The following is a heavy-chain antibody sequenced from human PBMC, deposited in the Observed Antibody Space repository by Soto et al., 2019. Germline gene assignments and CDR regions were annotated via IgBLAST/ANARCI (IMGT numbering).Heavy chain of an antibody. CDR2: IRAYNTDT. CDR3: ARGHGVIIGAMDV. CDR1: GYRFETYA. V-gene: IGHV1-18*01. D-gene: IGHD3-3*01. Sequence: QVQLVQSGAEVKKPGASVKVSCESSGYRFETYAMSWVRQAPGQGLEWMGWIRAYNTDTYYAEKFQDRVTMTTDTSTGTAYMELRSLRSDDTAVYYCARGHGVIIGAMDVWGQGTAVTVSS. J-gene: IGHJ6*02.